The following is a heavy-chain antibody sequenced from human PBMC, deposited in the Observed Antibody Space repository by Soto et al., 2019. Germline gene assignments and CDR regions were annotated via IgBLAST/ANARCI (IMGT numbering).Heavy chain of an antibody. D-gene: IGHD2-15*01. CDR1: GGTFSSYA. V-gene: IGHV1-69*06. CDR3: ARGVVAASKLYYYYYGMDV. J-gene: IGHJ6*02. Sequence: GASVKVSCKASGGTFSSYAISWVRQAPGQGLEWMGGIIPIFGTANYAQKFQGRVTITADKSTSTAYMELSSLRSEDTAVYYCARGVVAASKLYYYYYGMDVWGQGTTVPVSS. CDR2: IIPIFGTA.